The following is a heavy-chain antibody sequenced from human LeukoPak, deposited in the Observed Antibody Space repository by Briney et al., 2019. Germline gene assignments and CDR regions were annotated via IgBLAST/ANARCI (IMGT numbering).Heavy chain of an antibody. CDR3: AREAAVAGYDSSGYYLDY. CDR1: GGTFSSYA. D-gene: IGHD3-22*01. CDR2: IIPIFGTA. J-gene: IGHJ4*02. Sequence: ASVKLSCKASGGTFSSYAISWVRQAPGQGLEWMGGIIPIFGTANYDQKFQGRVTITADESTSTAYMELSSLRSEDTAVYYCAREAAVAGYDSSGYYLDYWGQGTLVTVSS. V-gene: IGHV1-69*01.